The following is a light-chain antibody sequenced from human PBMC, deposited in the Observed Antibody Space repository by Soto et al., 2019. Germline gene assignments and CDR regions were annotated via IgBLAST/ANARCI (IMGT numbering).Light chain of an antibody. Sequence: DIVMTQSPLSLPVTPGEPASISCRSSQSLLHSNGYNYLDWYLQKPGQSPQLLIYLGSNRASGVHDXXSGSGSGTDFTLKISRVEAEDVGVYYCMQALQSPYTFGQGTKLEIK. V-gene: IGKV2-28*01. CDR2: LGS. J-gene: IGKJ2*01. CDR3: MQALQSPYT. CDR1: QSLLHSNGYNY.